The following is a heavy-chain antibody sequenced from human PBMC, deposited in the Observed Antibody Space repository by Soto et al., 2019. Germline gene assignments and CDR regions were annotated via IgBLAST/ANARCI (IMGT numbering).Heavy chain of an antibody. V-gene: IGHV4-30-2*01. CDR2: MYHSGST. CDR3: AIVPDY. CDR1: GGSISSGGYS. Sequence: QLQLQESGSGLVKPSQTLSLTCAVSGGSISSGGYSWSWIRQPPGKGLEWIGYMYHSGSTYYNPSLKSRVTLSIDRSTIHFSLKLSSVTAADTAVYYCAIVPDYLGQGILVTVSS. D-gene: IGHD2-2*01. J-gene: IGHJ4*02.